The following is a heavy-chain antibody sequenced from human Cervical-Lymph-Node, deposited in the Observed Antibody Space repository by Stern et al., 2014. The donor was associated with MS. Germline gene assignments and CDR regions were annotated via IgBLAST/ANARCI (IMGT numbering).Heavy chain of an antibody. D-gene: IGHD3-16*01. CDR1: GFTFSNYA. J-gene: IGHJ6*02. Sequence: VQLVESGGGVVQPGKSLRLSCTASGFTFSNYAIHWVRQAPGQGLEGVAVVWFDGRNKYYADSVKGRFIISRDNSKNTLYLQMNSLRVEDTAVYFCARPDDYLWGTFLYYYGLDVWGQGTTVTVSS. V-gene: IGHV3-33*01. CDR3: ARPDDYLWGTFLYYYGLDV. CDR2: VWFDGRNK.